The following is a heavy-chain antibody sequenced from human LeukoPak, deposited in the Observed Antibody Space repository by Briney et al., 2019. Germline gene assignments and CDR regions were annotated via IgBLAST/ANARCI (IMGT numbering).Heavy chain of an antibody. D-gene: IGHD2-8*02. CDR1: GFTFSSYA. V-gene: IGHV3-23*01. J-gene: IGHJ5*02. CDR2: ISGSGGST. Sequence: PGGSLRLSCAASGFTFSSYAMSWVRQAPGKGLEWVSAISGSGGSTYYADSVKGRFTIFRDNSKNTLYPQMDSLRAEDTALYYCARAAAETGAFRDNWFDPWGQGTLVTVSS. CDR3: ARAAAETGAFRDNWFDP.